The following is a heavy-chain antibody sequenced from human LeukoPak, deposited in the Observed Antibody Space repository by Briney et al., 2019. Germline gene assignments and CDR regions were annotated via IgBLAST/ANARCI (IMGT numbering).Heavy chain of an antibody. CDR3: ASAPGYCSSTSCYRWFDP. Sequence: ASVKVSCKASGYTFTSYDINWVRQATGQGLEWMGWMNPNSGNTGYAQKFQGRVTITRNTSISTAYMELSSLRSEDTAVYYCASAPGYCSSTSCYRWFDPWGQGTLVTVSS. J-gene: IGHJ5*02. V-gene: IGHV1-8*03. D-gene: IGHD2-2*01. CDR1: GYTFTSYD. CDR2: MNPNSGNT.